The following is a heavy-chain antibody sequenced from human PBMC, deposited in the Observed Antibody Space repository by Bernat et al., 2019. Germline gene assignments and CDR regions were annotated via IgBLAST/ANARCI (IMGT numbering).Heavy chain of an antibody. J-gene: IGHJ4*02. V-gene: IGHV4-59*01. Sequence: QVQLQESGPGLVKPSETLSLTCTVSGGSISSYYWSWIRQPPGKGLEWIGYIYYSGCTNYNPSLKSRVTISVDTSKNQFSLKLSSVTAADTAVYYCASARGYCSGGSCYPDGPYYFDYWGQGTLVTVSS. CDR3: ASARGYCSGGSCYPDGPYYFDY. CDR1: GGSISSYY. CDR2: IYYSGCT. D-gene: IGHD2-15*01.